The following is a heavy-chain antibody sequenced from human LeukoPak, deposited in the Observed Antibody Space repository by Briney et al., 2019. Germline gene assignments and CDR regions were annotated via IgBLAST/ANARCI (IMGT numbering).Heavy chain of an antibody. J-gene: IGHJ4*02. CDR3: ARGEPGILDFFDY. CDR1: GGSFSGYY. Sequence: KPSETLSLTCAVSGGSFSGYYWSWIRQPPRKGLEWIGEINHSGSTNYNPSLKSRVTISVDTSKNQFSLKLSSVTAADTAVYYCARGEPGILDFFDYSGQGTLVTVSS. V-gene: IGHV4-34*01. CDR2: INHSGST. D-gene: IGHD3-3*01.